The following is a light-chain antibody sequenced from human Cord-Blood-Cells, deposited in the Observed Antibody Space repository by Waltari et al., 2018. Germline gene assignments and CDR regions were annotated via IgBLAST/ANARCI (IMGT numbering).Light chain of an antibody. CDR1: SSDVGSYNP. J-gene: IGLJ3*02. CDR2: EGS. Sequence: QSALTQPASVSGSPGQSITIPCTGTSSDVGSYNPVSWYQQHPGQAPNLMIYEGSKRPSGVSNRFSGSKSGNTASLTISGLQAEDEADYYCCSYAGSRVFGGGTKLTVL. V-gene: IGLV2-23*01. CDR3: CSYAGSRV.